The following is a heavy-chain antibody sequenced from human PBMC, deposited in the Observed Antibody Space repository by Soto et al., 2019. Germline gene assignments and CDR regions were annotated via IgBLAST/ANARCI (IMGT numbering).Heavy chain of an antibody. D-gene: IGHD5-18*01. Sequence: QVQLVQSGAEVKKPGASVKVSCKASGYIFTSYDINWVRQATGQRLEWMGWMNPNSGNAGSVQKLQGRVTMTRNTSIGTAYMELSSLRSEDTAVYYCARSQRGYSFAHSRGQGTLVSVSS. V-gene: IGHV1-8*02. CDR3: ARSQRGYSFAHS. CDR2: MNPNSGNA. J-gene: IGHJ4*02. CDR1: GYIFTSYD.